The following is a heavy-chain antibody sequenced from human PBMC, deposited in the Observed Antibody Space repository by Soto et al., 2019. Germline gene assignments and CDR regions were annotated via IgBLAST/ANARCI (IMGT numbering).Heavy chain of an antibody. Sequence: QVPLQQSGPGLVKPSQTLSLTCAISGDSVSSNSAAWNWIRQSPSRGLEWLGRTYYRSKWYNDYAVSVKSRITINPDTSKNQFSLQLNSVTPEDTAVYYCARQLYPLIAAWGWFDPWGQGTLVTVSS. CDR1: GDSVSSNSAA. J-gene: IGHJ5*02. V-gene: IGHV6-1*01. CDR3: ARQLYPLIAAWGWFDP. D-gene: IGHD6-13*01. CDR2: TYYRSKWYN.